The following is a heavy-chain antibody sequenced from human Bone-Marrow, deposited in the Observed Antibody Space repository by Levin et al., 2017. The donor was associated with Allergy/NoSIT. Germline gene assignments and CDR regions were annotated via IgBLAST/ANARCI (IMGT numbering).Heavy chain of an antibody. D-gene: IGHD5-12*01. J-gene: IGHJ6*03. CDR2: IDPSDSYT. Sequence: GESLKISCQTSGYDFTKYWINWVRQMPGQGLEWIGRIDPSDSYTNYSPSFRGHVLISADRSINTAYLQWGSLKASDTATYFCARLQYTCYPFSYYDYMDIWGKGTTVTVSS. V-gene: IGHV5-10-1*01. CDR1: GYDFTKYW. CDR3: ARLQYTCYPFSYYDYMDI.